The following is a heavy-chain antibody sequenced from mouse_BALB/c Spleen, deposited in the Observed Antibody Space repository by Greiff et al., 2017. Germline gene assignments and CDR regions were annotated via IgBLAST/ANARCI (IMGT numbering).Heavy chain of an antibody. CDR3: ARGDDSRFAY. V-gene: IGHV14-3*02. J-gene: IGHJ3*01. CDR1: GFNIKDTY. CDR2: IDPANGNT. D-gene: IGHD2-4*01. Sequence: EVKLQESGAELVKPGASVKLSCTASGFNIKDTYMHWVKQRPEQGLEWIGRIDPANGNTKYDPKFQGKATITADTSSNTAYLQLSSLTSEDTAVYYCARGDDSRFAYWGQGTLVTVSA.